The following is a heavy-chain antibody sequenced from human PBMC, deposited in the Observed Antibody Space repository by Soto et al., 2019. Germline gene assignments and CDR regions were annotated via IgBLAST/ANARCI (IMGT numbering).Heavy chain of an antibody. CDR3: AGDPDSHYNHSLASCYP. Sequence: QVQLVQSGAEVKKPGSSVKVSCKASGGTFSTYTITWVRQAPGQGLEWMGRIITIIGIINYAQKFQGRVTTNAHTFAATAYMELTRLRSFETAVYYCAGDPDSHYNHSLASCYPWALGILGTASS. D-gene: IGHD3-22*01. CDR2: IITIIGII. CDR1: GGTFSTYT. J-gene: IGHJ5*02. V-gene: IGHV1-69*08.